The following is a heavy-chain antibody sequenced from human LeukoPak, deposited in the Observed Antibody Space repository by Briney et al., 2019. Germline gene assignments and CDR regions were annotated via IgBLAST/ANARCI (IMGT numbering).Heavy chain of an antibody. CDR1: GGTFSSYA. J-gene: IGHJ4*02. CDR2: IIPIFGTA. D-gene: IGHD3-22*01. Sequence: SVKVSCKASGGTFSSYAIGWVRQAPGQGLEWMGRIIPIFGTANYAQKFQGRVTITTDESTSTAYMELSSLRSEDTAVYYCARDRHYYDSSGYYSPFDYWGQGTLVTVSS. CDR3: ARDRHYYDSSGYYSPFDY. V-gene: IGHV1-69*05.